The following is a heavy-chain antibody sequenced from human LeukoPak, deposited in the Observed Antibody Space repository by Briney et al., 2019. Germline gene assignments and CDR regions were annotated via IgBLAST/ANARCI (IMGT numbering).Heavy chain of an antibody. Sequence: VASVKVSCTASGYTFTGYYMHWVRQAPGQGLEWMGWINPNSGGTNYAQKFQGRVTMTRDTSISTAYMELSRLRSDDTAVYYCARGIIVVVTAHRDAFDIWGQGTMVTVSS. D-gene: IGHD2-21*02. CDR1: GYTFTGYY. V-gene: IGHV1-2*02. J-gene: IGHJ3*02. CDR2: INPNSGGT. CDR3: ARGIIVVVTAHRDAFDI.